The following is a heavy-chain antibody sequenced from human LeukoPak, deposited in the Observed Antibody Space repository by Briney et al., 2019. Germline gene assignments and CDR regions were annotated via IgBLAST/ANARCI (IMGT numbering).Heavy chain of an antibody. CDR3: ARYSSSSRPGDY. V-gene: IGHV3-33*01. J-gene: IGHJ4*02. CDR2: IWYDGSNK. D-gene: IGHD6-6*01. Sequence: QPGRSLRLSCAASGFTFGSYGMHWVRQAPGMGLEWVAVIWYDGSNKYYADSVKGRFTISRDNAKNSLYLQMNSLRAEDTAVYYCARYSSSSRPGDYWGQGTLVTVSS. CDR1: GFTFGSYG.